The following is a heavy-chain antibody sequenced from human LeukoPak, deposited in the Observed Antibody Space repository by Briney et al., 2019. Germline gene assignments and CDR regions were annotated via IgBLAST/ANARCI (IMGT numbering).Heavy chain of an antibody. V-gene: IGHV1-8*03. Sequence: ASVKVSCKASGYTFTNYDINWVRQATGQGLEWMGWMNPHSGNIGYAQKFQGRVTITRNTSISTAYMELSSLRSEDTAVYYCAREGSSGWWGFDYWGQGTLVTVSS. J-gene: IGHJ4*02. CDR1: GYTFTNYD. D-gene: IGHD6-19*01. CDR2: MNPHSGNI. CDR3: AREGSSGWWGFDY.